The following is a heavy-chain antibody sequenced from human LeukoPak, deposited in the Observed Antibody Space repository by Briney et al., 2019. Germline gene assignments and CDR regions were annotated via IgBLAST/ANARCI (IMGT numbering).Heavy chain of an antibody. Sequence: SETLSLTCAVYGGSFSGYYWSWIRQPPGKGLEWIGEINHSGSTNYNPSLKSRVTISVDTSKNQFSLKLSSVTAADTALYYCARWDIPTADIDYWGQGTLVTVSS. CDR3: ARWDIPTADIDY. V-gene: IGHV4-34*01. J-gene: IGHJ4*02. CDR1: GGSFSGYY. D-gene: IGHD6-13*01. CDR2: INHSGST.